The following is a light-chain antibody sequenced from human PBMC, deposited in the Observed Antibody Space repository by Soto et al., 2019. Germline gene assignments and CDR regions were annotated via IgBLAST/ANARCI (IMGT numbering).Light chain of an antibody. CDR1: SSDLGSYDL. CDR3: CSYAGSVTYVV. Sequence: QSVLTQPASVSGSPGQSITISCTGPSSDLGSYDLVSWYQQHPARAPKLIIYEGSKRPSGVSMRFSGSKSGYTASLTISGLQAEDEADYFCCSYAGSVTYVVFGGGTKLTVL. J-gene: IGLJ2*01. CDR2: EGS. V-gene: IGLV2-23*01.